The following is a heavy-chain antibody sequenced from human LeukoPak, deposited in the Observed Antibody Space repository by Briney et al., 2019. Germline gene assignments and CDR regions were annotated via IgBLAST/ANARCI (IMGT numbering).Heavy chain of an antibody. CDR3: AKDTAYDFLSEFDY. D-gene: IGHD3-3*01. CDR1: GFTFDDYA. Sequence: PGRSLRLSCAASGFTFDDYAMHWVRQAPGKGLEWVSGISWNSGSIGYADSVKGRFTISRDNAKNSLYLQMNSLRAEDTALYYCAKDTAYDFLSEFDYWGQGTLVTVSP. J-gene: IGHJ4*02. V-gene: IGHV3-9*01. CDR2: ISWNSGSI.